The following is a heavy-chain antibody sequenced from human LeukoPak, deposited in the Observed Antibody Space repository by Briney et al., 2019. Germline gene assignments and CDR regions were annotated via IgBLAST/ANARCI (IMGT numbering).Heavy chain of an antibody. D-gene: IGHD3-22*01. CDR3: ARAPRKDISGYYWFDY. Sequence: PGGSLRLSCAASGFTVISYEMNWVRQAPGKGLEWVSYISGSGSTIYYPDSVKGRFTISRDNAKNSLYLQMNSLRGEDTAVYYCARAPRKDISGYYWFDYWGQGILVTVSS. CDR1: GFTVISYE. J-gene: IGHJ4*02. CDR2: ISGSGSTI. V-gene: IGHV3-48*03.